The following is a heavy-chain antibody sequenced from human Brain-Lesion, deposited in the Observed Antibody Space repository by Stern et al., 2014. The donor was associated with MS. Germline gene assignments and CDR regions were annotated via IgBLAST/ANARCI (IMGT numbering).Heavy chain of an antibody. D-gene: IGHD5-18*01. Sequence: QVQLVESGPEVKKPGSSVQGSCKASGGTVGTNPITWLRQAPGQGLEWMGRIIPIFGSPNYAQKFQGRVTITADRSTTTVYMKLSSLKSDDAAVYYCAKDGPALVTNWFDPWGRGTLVTVSS. V-gene: IGHV1-69*06. CDR1: GGTVGTNP. CDR2: IIPIFGSP. CDR3: AKDGPALVTNWFDP. J-gene: IGHJ5*02.